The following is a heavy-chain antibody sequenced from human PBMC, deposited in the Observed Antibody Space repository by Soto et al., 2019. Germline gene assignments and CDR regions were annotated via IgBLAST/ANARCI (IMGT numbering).Heavy chain of an antibody. CDR1: GYTFSNFA. D-gene: IGHD3-10*01. J-gene: IGHJ6*02. CDR3: ARAVARGVKTIYYYYGMDV. CDR2: INPGNGNT. Sequence: ASVRVSCKASGYTFSNFAMHWVRQAPGQRLEWMGWINPGNGNTKYSQTFQGRVTITRDTSASTAYMELSSLRSEDTAVYYCARAVARGVKTIYYYYGMDVWGQGTTVTVSS. V-gene: IGHV1-3*01.